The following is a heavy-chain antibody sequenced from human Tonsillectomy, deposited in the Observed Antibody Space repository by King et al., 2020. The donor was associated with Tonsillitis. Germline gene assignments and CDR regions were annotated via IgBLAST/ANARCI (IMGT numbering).Heavy chain of an antibody. Sequence: QLVQSGAEVKKPGASVKVSCKASGYTFTGYAMHWMRQAPGQRLEWMGWINAGNGNTQYSQKFQGRVTITRDTSASTAYMELRSLRYEDTAVYYCARTITMVRGVNSWFDPWGQGTLVIVFS. CDR3: ARTITMVRGVNSWFDP. CDR1: GYTFTGYA. V-gene: IGHV1-3*01. CDR2: INAGNGNT. J-gene: IGHJ5*02. D-gene: IGHD3-10*01.